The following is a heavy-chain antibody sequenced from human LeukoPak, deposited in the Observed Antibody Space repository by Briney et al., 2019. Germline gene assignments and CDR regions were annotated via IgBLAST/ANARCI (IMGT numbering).Heavy chain of an antibody. Sequence: GESLQISCKGSGYSFTSYWIGWVRQMPGKGLEWMGIIYPGDSDTRYSPSFQGQVTISADKSISTAYLQWSSLKASDTAMYYCARSGRLGYCSGGSCFRWDYWGQGTLVTVSS. CDR1: GYSFTSYW. V-gene: IGHV5-51*01. CDR3: ARSGRLGYCSGGSCFRWDY. D-gene: IGHD2-15*01. J-gene: IGHJ4*02. CDR2: IYPGDSDT.